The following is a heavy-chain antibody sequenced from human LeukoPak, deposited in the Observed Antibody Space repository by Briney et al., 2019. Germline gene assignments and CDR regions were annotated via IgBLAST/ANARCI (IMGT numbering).Heavy chain of an antibody. J-gene: IGHJ4*02. CDR3: ARDNPPQYNSGWFAY. CDR2: IYTSGST. CDR1: GVSISSYY. Sequence: NPSETLSLTCTVSGVSISSYYWSWIRQPAGKGLEWIGRIYTSGSTNANPSLKSRVTMSVDTSENQFSLKLSSVTAADTAVYYCARDNPPQYNSGWFAYWGQGTLVTVSS. D-gene: IGHD6-19*01. V-gene: IGHV4-4*07.